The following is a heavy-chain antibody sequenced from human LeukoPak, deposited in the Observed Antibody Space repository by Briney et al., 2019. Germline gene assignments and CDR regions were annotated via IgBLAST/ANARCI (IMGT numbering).Heavy chain of an antibody. CDR1: GYTFTGYY. V-gene: IGHV1-2*02. Sequence: ASVKVSCKASGYTFTGYYMHWVRQAPGQGLEWMGWINPNSGGTNYAQKFQGRVTMTRDTSISTAYMELSRLRSDDTAVYYCAGGRGYGDYRGPFDYWGQGTLVTVSS. CDR3: AGGRGYGDYRGPFDY. D-gene: IGHD4-17*01. CDR2: INPNSGGT. J-gene: IGHJ4*02.